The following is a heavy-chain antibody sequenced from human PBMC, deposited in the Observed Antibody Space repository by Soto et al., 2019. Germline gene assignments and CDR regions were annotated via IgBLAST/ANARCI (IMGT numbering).Heavy chain of an antibody. D-gene: IGHD2-2*01. CDR2: ISYDGSNK. V-gene: IGHV3-30*18. CDR3: AKEYCSSTSCRSGGYRYGMDV. CDR1: GFTFSSYG. Sequence: QVQLVESGGGVVQPGRSLRLSCAASGFTFSSYGMHWVRQAPGTALEWVAVISYDGSNKYYADSVKGRFTISRDNSKNTLYLQMNSLRAEDTAVYYCAKEYCSSTSCRSGGYRYGMDVWGQGTTVTVSS. J-gene: IGHJ6*02.